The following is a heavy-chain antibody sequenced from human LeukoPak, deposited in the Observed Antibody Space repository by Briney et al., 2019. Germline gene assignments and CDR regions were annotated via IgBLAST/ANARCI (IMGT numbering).Heavy chain of an antibody. CDR3: ARDTHLAD. Sequence: SETLSLTCAVSGYSISSAYYWGWIRQPPGKGLEWIGNIYHGGTSYYNPSLKSRVTISVDTSKNHFSLKLSSVTAADTAVYYCARDTHLADWGQGTLVTVSS. CDR2: IYHGGTS. CDR1: GYSISSAYY. J-gene: IGHJ4*02. V-gene: IGHV4-38-2*02.